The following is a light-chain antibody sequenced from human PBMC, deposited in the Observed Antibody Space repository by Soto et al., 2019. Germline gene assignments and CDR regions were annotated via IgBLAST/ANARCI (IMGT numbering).Light chain of an antibody. CDR3: QSYDSSRSVV. J-gene: IGLJ2*01. Sequence: QSVLTQPPSVSGAPGQRVTTSCTGSSSNIGAGYDVHWYQQLPGTAPKLLIYGNNNRPSGVPDRFSGSKSGTSASLAITGLQAEDEADYYCQSYDSSRSVVFGGGTKLTVL. CDR2: GNN. V-gene: IGLV1-40*01. CDR1: SSNIGAGYD.